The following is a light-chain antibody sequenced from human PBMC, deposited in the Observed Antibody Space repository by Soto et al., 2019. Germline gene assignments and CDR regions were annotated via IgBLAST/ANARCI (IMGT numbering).Light chain of an antibody. CDR1: SSDVGGYNY. V-gene: IGLV2-14*01. Sequence: QSALTQPASVSGSPGQSITISCTGTSSDVGGYNYVSWYQQHPGKAPKLMIYDVSNRHSGVSNRFSGSKSGNTASLTISGLQAEDEADYYCSSYTSSSTLVYVFGTGTKVTVL. CDR3: SSYTSSSTLVYV. CDR2: DVS. J-gene: IGLJ1*01.